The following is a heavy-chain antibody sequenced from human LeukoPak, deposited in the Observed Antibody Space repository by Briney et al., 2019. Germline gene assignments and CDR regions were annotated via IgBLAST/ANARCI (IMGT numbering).Heavy chain of an antibody. V-gene: IGHV3-15*01. CDR1: GFSFMNAW. D-gene: IGHD2/OR15-2a*01. J-gene: IGHJ4*02. CDR2: IKSNADGGTQ. Sequence: GGSLRLSCAASGFSFMNAWMIWVRQAPGKGLEWVGRIKSNADGGTQDYAAPARGRFTISRDDSKNTLYLQMNSLKTEDTAVYYCTTFYHEYSPYWGRGTLVTVSS. CDR3: TTFYHEYSPY.